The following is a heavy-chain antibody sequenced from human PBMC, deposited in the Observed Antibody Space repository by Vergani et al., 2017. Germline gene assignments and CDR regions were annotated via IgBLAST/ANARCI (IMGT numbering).Heavy chain of an antibody. CDR3: TTVGAVVTAAILNY. Sequence: EVQLVESGGGLVKPGGSLRLSCAASGFTFSNAWMSWVRQAPGKGLEWLGRIKSKTDGGTTDYAAPVKGRFTISRDDSKNTLYLQMNSLKTEDSAVYYCTTVGAVVTAAILNYWGQGTLVTVSS. J-gene: IGHJ4*02. CDR1: GFTFSNAW. V-gene: IGHV3-15*01. CDR2: IKSKTDGGTT. D-gene: IGHD2-2*02.